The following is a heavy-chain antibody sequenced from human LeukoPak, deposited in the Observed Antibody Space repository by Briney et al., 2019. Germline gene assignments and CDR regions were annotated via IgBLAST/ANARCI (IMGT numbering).Heavy chain of an antibody. CDR1: GFTFDDYA. J-gene: IGHJ4*02. V-gene: IGHV3-9*01. CDR2: ISWNSGSI. D-gene: IGHD1-1*01. Sequence: GGSLRLSCAASGFTFDDYAMHWVRQAPGKGLEWVSGISWNSGSIGYADSVKGRFTISRDNTWTTVFLQMTSLTPEDSGVYYCAKDPNQLLTLDHWGQGTLVTVSS. CDR3: AKDPNQLLTLDH.